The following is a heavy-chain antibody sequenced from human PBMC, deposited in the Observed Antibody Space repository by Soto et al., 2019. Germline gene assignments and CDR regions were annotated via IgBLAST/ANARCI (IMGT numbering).Heavy chain of an antibody. V-gene: IGHV3-23*01. Sequence: LRLSCVASGFNFKAYAMGWVRQAPGKGLEWVSSITATDGKTYYADSVRGRFTISRDNSKNSLFLQMNGLRPEDSALYYCAKDEGTSSTVFDYWGQGTLVTVSS. CDR1: GFNFKAYA. CDR3: AKDEGTSSTVFDY. J-gene: IGHJ4*02. D-gene: IGHD6-6*01. CDR2: ITATDGKT.